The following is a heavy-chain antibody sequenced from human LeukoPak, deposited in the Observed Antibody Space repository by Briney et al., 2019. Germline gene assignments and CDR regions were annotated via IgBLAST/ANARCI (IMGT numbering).Heavy chain of an antibody. CDR2: ISGSGGST. Sequence: GRSLRLSCAASGFTFSSYAMSWVRQAPGKGLEWVSAISGSGGSTYYADSVKGRFTISRDNSKNTLYLQMNSLRAEDTAVYYCAKDGEWLVRGGSYFDYWGQGTLVTVSS. V-gene: IGHV3-23*01. J-gene: IGHJ4*02. CDR1: GFTFSSYA. D-gene: IGHD6-19*01. CDR3: AKDGEWLVRGGSYFDY.